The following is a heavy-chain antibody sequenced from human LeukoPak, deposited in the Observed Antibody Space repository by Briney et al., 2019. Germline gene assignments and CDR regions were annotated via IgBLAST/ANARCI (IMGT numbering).Heavy chain of an antibody. V-gene: IGHV4-39*01. CDR2: IYYSGST. CDR3: ARVSSSSRPNFDY. Sequence: PSETLSLTCTVSGGSISSSSYYWGWIRQPPGKGLEWIGSIYYSGSTYYNPSLKSRVTISVDSSKNQFSLKLSSVTAADTTMYYCARVSSSSRPNFDYWGQGTLVTVSS. J-gene: IGHJ4*02. CDR1: GGSISSSSYY. D-gene: IGHD6-6*01.